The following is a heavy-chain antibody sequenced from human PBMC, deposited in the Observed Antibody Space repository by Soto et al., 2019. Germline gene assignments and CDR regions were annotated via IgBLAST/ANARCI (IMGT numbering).Heavy chain of an antibody. J-gene: IGHJ4*02. CDR1: GLTFSSYS. V-gene: IGHV3-30-3*01. Sequence: TGGSLRLSCAASGLTFSSYSMHWVRQAPGKGLEWVAVISYDGSNKFYADSVKGRFTISRDTSKNTLYLQMNSLRVEDTAFYYCARAGGLLLDYWGQGTLVTVSS. CDR3: ARAGGLLLDY. D-gene: IGHD2-15*01. CDR2: ISYDGSNK.